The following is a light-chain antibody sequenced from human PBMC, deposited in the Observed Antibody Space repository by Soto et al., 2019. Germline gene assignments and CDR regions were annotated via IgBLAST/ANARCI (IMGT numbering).Light chain of an antibody. CDR1: NSDVGGYNY. CDR3: SSYTRISTLYV. CDR2: EVS. Sequence: QSVLTQPASVSGSPGQSITISCTGTNSDVGGYNYVSWYQQHPGKAPELMIYEVSHRPSGVSNRFSGSKSDNTASLTISGIQAEDKAEYYCSSYTRISTLYVLGTGTKVTV. V-gene: IGLV2-14*01. J-gene: IGLJ1*01.